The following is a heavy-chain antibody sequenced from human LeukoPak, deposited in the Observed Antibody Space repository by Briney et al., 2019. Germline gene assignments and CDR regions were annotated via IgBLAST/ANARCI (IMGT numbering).Heavy chain of an antibody. Sequence: SETLSLTCAVYGGSFSGYYWSWIRQPPGKGLEWIGEINHSGSTNYNPSLKSRATISADTSNNQFSLRLSSVTAADTAVYYCARELSSGWLDYWGQGILVTVSS. D-gene: IGHD6-19*01. V-gene: IGHV4-34*01. J-gene: IGHJ4*02. CDR2: INHSGST. CDR3: ARELSSGWLDY. CDR1: GGSFSGYY.